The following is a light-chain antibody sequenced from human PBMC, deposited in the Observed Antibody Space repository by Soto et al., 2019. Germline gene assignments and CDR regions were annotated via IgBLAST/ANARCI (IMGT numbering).Light chain of an antibody. CDR3: QQLHNYPRT. Sequence: DIQLTQSPSFLSASVGDRVTITCRASQGISSYLAWYQKKPGTAPKLVIYNGFTLLSAVPSRFSGSGSGTEFTLTISGLRPEDFATNYCQQLHNYPRTFGQGTKVEMK. J-gene: IGKJ1*01. CDR2: NGF. V-gene: IGKV1-9*01. CDR1: QGISSY.